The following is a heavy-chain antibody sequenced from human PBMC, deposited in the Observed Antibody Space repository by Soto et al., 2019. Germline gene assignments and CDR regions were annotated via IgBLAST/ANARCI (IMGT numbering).Heavy chain of an antibody. D-gene: IGHD5-18*01. Sequence: SETLSLTCTVSGGSISSSSYYWGWIRQPPGKGLEWIGSIYYSGSTYYNPSLKSRVTISVDTSKNQFSLKLSSVTAADTAVYYCARRFGYSSLFDPWGQGTLVTVSS. J-gene: IGHJ5*02. V-gene: IGHV4-39*01. CDR2: IYYSGST. CDR1: GGSISSSSYY. CDR3: ARRFGYSSLFDP.